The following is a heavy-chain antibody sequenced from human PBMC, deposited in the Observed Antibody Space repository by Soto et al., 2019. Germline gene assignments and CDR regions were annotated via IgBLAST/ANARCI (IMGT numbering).Heavy chain of an antibody. Sequence: ESGGGVVQPGRSLRLSCIGSGFTLSSYGLHWVRQAPGKGLEWVAVISYDGSNKYYADSVKGRFSISRDNSELYLQMNSLRAEDTGVYYCARGAENQLLYRDYFYGMDVWGPGATVTVSS. CDR3: ARGAENQLLYRDYFYGMDV. J-gene: IGHJ6*02. V-gene: IGHV3-30-3*01. CDR2: ISYDGSNK. CDR1: GFTLSSYG. D-gene: IGHD2-2*02.